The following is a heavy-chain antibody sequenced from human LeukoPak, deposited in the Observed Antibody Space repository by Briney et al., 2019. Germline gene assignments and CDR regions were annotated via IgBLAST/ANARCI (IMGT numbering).Heavy chain of an antibody. V-gene: IGHV1-2*02. CDR1: GYTFTGYY. J-gene: IGHJ4*02. CDR2: INTNSGGT. CDR3: ARVDAIVATTPDY. D-gene: IGHD5-12*01. Sequence: ASVKVSFKASGYTFTGYYMHWVRQAPGQGVEWMGWINTNSGGTNYAQKFQGRVTMTRETSISTAYMELSRLRSDDTAVYYCARVDAIVATTPDYWGQGTLVTVSS.